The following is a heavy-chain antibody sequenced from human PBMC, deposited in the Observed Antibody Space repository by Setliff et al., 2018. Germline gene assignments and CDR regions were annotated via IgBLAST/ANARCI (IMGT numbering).Heavy chain of an antibody. J-gene: IGHJ3*02. V-gene: IGHV4-59*01. CDR3: ARDAELPGPPVHDAFDI. D-gene: IGHD1-1*01. CDR2: ISYSGNT. CDR1: GGSISNYY. Sequence: SETLSLTCNVSGGSISNYYWTWMRQPPGKGLEWVAYISYSGNTNYHPALRSRLTITRDTSKNQVSLQLRSVTAEDTAIYFCARDAELPGPPVHDAFDIWGQGTMVTVSS.